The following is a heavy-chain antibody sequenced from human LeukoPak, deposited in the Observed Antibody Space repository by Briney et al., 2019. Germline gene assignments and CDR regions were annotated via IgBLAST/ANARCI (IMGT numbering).Heavy chain of an antibody. D-gene: IGHD3-3*01. CDR1: GGSFSGYY. V-gene: IGHV4-34*01. CDR3: ARRPYDFWSGYFDY. Sequence: PETLSLTCAVYGGSFSGYYWSWIRQPPGKGLEWIGEINHSGSTNYNPSLKSRVTISVDTSKNQFSLKLSSVTAADTAVYYCARRPYDFWSGYFDYWGQGTLVTVSS. J-gene: IGHJ4*02. CDR2: INHSGST.